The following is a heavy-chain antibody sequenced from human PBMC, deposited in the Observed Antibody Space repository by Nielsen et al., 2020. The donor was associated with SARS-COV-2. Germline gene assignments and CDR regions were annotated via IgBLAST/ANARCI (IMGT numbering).Heavy chain of an antibody. J-gene: IGHJ5*02. Sequence: SETLSLTCTVSGGSISSYYWSWIRQPPGKGLEWIGYIYYSGSTNYNPSLKSRVTISVDTSKNQFSLKLSSVTAADTAVYYCARSQVYFNWFDPWGQGTLVTVSS. V-gene: IGHV4-59*01. CDR2: IYYSGST. CDR1: GGSISSYY. CDR3: ARSQVYFNWFDP. D-gene: IGHD2/OR15-2a*01.